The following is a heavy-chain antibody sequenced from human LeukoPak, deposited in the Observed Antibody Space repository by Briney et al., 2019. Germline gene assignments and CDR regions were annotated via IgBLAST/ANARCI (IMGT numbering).Heavy chain of an antibody. Sequence: SETLSLTCTVSGGSINSYYWTWIRQPPGKGLEWIGYIYYSGSTNCTPSLKSRVTISVDTSKNQFSLKLSSVTAADTAVYYCARFTHCGGDCYALDYWGQGTLVTVSS. V-gene: IGHV4-59*01. CDR1: GGSINSYY. CDR2: IYYSGST. J-gene: IGHJ4*02. CDR3: ARFTHCGGDCYALDY. D-gene: IGHD2-21*02.